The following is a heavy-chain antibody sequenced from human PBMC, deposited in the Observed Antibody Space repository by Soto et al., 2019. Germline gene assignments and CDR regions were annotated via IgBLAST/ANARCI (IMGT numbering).Heavy chain of an antibody. J-gene: IGHJ4*02. Sequence: GGSLRLSCAASGFTFDDYTMHWVRQAPGKGLEWVSLISWDGGSTYYADSVKGRFTISRDNSKNSLYLQMNSLRTEDTALYYCAKDTWSYDSSGYYDYWGQGTLVTVSS. CDR2: ISWDGGST. D-gene: IGHD3-22*01. CDR3: AKDTWSYDSSGYYDY. V-gene: IGHV3-43*01. CDR1: GFTFDDYT.